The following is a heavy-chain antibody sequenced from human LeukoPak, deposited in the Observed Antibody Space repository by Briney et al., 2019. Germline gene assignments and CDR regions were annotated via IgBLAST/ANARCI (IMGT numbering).Heavy chain of an antibody. Sequence: PGGSLRLSCAASGFTFSSYSMNWVRQAPGKGLEWVSLISWDGGSTYYADSVKGRFTISRDNSKNSLYLQMNSLRTEDTALYYCAKESVYYDYVWGSYRQGDAFDIWGQGTMVTVSS. CDR1: GFTFSSYS. V-gene: IGHV3-43*01. CDR2: ISWDGGST. D-gene: IGHD3-16*02. CDR3: AKESVYYDYVWGSYRQGDAFDI. J-gene: IGHJ3*02.